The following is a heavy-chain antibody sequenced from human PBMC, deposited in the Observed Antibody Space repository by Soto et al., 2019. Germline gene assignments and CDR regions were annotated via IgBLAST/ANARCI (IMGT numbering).Heavy chain of an antibody. CDR3: ASQDMTPFFYFYYGMDV. CDR2: ISAYNGNT. Sequence: ASVKVSCKASGYTFTSYGISWVRQAPGQGLEWMGWISAYNGNTNYAQKFQGRVTMIADTSTSTAYMELSSLRSEDTAVYYCASQDMTPFFYFYYGMDVWGQGTTVTVSS. V-gene: IGHV1-18*01. D-gene: IGHD2-15*01. J-gene: IGHJ6*02. CDR1: GYTFTSYG.